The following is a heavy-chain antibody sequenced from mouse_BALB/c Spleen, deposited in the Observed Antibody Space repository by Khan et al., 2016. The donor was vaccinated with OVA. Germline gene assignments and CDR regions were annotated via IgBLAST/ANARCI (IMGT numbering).Heavy chain of an antibody. J-gene: IGHJ3*01. V-gene: IGHV1-4*01. CDR2: INPNNGNT. CDR1: GYTFSSYT. CDR3: ERDGDYYRSEGRLTY. Sequence: QIQLVQSGAELARPGASVKMSCKTSGYTFSSYTIYWIKLRPGQGLEWIGYINPNNGNTNYNQKFKDKATLTADTSSTPVYMQLSSVTSDDSAMYNCERDGDYYRSEGRLTYWGQGTPVTVSA. D-gene: IGHD2-14*01.